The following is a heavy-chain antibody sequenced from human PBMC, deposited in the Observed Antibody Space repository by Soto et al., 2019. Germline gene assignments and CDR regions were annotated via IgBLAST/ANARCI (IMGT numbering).Heavy chain of an antibody. J-gene: IGHJ3*02. V-gene: IGHV4-34*01. Sequence: QVQLQQWGAGLLKPSETLSLTCAVYGGSFSVTNGAGFASPQGRGWGGFGETNIVGSTNYNPSPKSRVTISVDKSKNQFSLKVNSVTAADTAVYYCARAPRSKITFGGVIVTAVGSFDIWGQGTMVTVSS. CDR3: ARAPRSKITFGGVIVTAVGSFDI. D-gene: IGHD3-16*02. CDR1: GGSFSVT. CDR2: TNIVGST.